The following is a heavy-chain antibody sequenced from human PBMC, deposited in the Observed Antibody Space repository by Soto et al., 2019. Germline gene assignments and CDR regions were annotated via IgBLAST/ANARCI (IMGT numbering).Heavy chain of an antibody. Sequence: QVQLVQSGTEVKKPGSSVKVSCKTSGGMFSFYAISWVRQAPGQGLEWMGGIIPISGTIEYAQRFQGRGTITADESTSTVYMELTRLKSDDTAVYYCARDLAKGGGSAGFDYWGQGTLVTVSS. CDR1: GGMFSFYA. CDR3: ARDLAKGGGSAGFDY. D-gene: IGHD1-26*01. J-gene: IGHJ4*02. V-gene: IGHV1-69*01. CDR2: IIPISGTI.